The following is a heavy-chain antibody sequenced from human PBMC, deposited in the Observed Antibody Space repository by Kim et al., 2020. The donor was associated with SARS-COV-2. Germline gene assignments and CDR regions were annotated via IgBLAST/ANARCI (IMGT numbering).Heavy chain of an antibody. Sequence: GESLKISCKGSGYSFTSYWIGWVHQMPGKGLEWMGIIYPGDSDTRYSPSFQGQVTISADKSISTAYLQWSSLKASDTAMYYCARASFSYDYVWGSYRPVYYFDYWGQGTLVTVSS. CDR2: IYPGDSDT. CDR1: GYSFTSYW. J-gene: IGHJ4*02. D-gene: IGHD3-16*02. CDR3: ARASFSYDYVWGSYRPVYYFDY. V-gene: IGHV5-51*07.